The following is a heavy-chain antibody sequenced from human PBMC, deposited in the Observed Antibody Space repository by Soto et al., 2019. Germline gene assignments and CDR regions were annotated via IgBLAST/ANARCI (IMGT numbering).Heavy chain of an antibody. J-gene: IGHJ3*02. V-gene: IGHV4-59*01. Sequence: SETLSLTCTVSEGSITSYYSNRIRKHPGKGLEWIGYIYYSGSTNYNPSLKSRVTISVDTSKNQFSLKLSSVTAADTAVYYCARDHRWIGGPEWAFDIWGQGTMVTVS. CDR2: IYYSGST. D-gene: IGHD3-16*01. CDR3: ARDHRWIGGPEWAFDI. CDR1: EGSITSYY.